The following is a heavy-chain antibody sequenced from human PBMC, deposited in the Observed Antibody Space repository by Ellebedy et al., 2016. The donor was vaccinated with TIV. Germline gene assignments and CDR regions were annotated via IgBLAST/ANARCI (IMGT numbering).Heavy chain of an antibody. V-gene: IGHV1-18*01. J-gene: IGHJ6*02. D-gene: IGHD3/OR15-3a*01. CDR2: ISAYNGNT. CDR3: ARGGTGWYYYYYGMDV. CDR1: GGTFSSYA. Sequence: ASVKVSXKASGGTFSSYAISWVRQAPGQGLEWMGWISAYNGNTNYAQKLQGRVTMTTDTSTSTAYMELRSLRSDDTAVYYCARGGTGWYYYYYGMDVWGQGTTVTVSS.